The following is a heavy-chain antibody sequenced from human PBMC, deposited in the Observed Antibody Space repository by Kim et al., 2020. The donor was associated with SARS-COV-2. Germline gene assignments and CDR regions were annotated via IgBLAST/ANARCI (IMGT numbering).Heavy chain of an antibody. J-gene: IGHJ6*02. V-gene: IGHV4-39*01. Sequence: RVTISVDTSKNQFSLKLSSVTAADTAVYYCARPYYGSGSGTWYYYYGMDVWGQGTTVTVSS. CDR3: ARPYYGSGSGTWYYYYGMDV. D-gene: IGHD3-10*01.